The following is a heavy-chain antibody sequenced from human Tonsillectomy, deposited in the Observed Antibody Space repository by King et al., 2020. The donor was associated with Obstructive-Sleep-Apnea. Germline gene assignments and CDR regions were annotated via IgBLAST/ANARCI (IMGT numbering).Heavy chain of an antibody. D-gene: IGHD2-2*01. CDR3: ARGQVPATIGIYYGMDV. J-gene: IGHJ6*02. CDR2: ISAYNVNT. Sequence: QLVQSGAEVKKPGASVKVSCKASGYTFTTHDISWVRQAPGQGLEWMGWISAYNVNTNYAQKLQGRVTMTTDTSTSTAYMELRSLRSDDTAVYYCARGQVPATIGIYYGMDVWGQGTTVTVSS. CDR1: GYTFTTHD. V-gene: IGHV1-18*01.